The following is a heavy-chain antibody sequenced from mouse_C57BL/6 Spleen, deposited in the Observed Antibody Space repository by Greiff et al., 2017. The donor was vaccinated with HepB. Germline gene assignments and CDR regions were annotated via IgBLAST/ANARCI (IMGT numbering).Heavy chain of an antibody. J-gene: IGHJ2*01. D-gene: IGHD1-1*01. CDR2: IYPGDGDT. Sequence: VKLQESGPELVKPGASVKISCKASGYAFSSSWMNWVKQRPGKGLEWIGRIYPGDGDTNYNGKFKGKVTLTADKTSSTAYMQLTSLTSEDSAVYFCARWHYYGSSPYYFDYLRQGTTLTVSS. CDR1: GYAFSSSW. CDR3: ARWHYYGSSPYYFDY. V-gene: IGHV1-82*01.